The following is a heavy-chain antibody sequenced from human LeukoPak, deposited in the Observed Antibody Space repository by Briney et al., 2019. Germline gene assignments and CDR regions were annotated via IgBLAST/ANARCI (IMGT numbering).Heavy chain of an antibody. J-gene: IGHJ5*02. CDR1: GYSFTSYW. CDR2: IYPGDSDT. Sequence: GESLKISCKGSGYSFTSYWIGWVRQMPGKGLEWMGIIYPGDSDTRYSPSFQGQVTISADKSISTAYLQWSSLKASDTAMYYCARHVASGWYFSGDYNLFDPWGQGTLVTVSS. D-gene: IGHD6-13*01. CDR3: ARHVASGWYFSGDYNLFDP. V-gene: IGHV5-51*01.